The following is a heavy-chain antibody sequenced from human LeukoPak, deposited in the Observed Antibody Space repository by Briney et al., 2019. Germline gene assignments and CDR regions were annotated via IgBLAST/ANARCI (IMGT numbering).Heavy chain of an antibody. D-gene: IGHD6-19*01. CDR3: ARDSIAVAGYWYFDL. CDR1: GGSISTYY. J-gene: IGHJ2*01. Sequence: ETLSLTCTVSGGSISTYYWSWIRQPPGKGLEWVANIKQDGSEKYYVDSVKGRFTISRDNAKNSLYLQMNSLRAEDTAVYYCARDSIAVAGYWYFDLWGRGTLVTVSS. V-gene: IGHV3-7*01. CDR2: IKQDGSEK.